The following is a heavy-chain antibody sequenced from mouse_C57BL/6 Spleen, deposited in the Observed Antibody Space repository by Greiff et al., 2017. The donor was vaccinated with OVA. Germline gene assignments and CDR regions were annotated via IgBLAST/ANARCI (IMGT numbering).Heavy chain of an antibody. CDR3: ARLRTGTFAMDY. D-gene: IGHD4-1*01. Sequence: QVQLQQPGAELVMPGASVKLSCKASGYTFTSYWMHWVKQRPGQGLEWIGEIDPSDSYTNYNQKFKGKSTLTVDKSSSTAYMQLSSLTSEDSAVYYCARLRTGTFAMDYWGQGTSVTVSS. CDR2: IDPSDSYT. CDR1: GYTFTSYW. V-gene: IGHV1-69*01. J-gene: IGHJ4*01.